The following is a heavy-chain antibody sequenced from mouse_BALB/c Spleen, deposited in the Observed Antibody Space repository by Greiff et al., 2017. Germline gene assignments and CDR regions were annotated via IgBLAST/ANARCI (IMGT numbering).Heavy chain of an antibody. Sequence: VQLQQSGAELARPGASVKLSCKASGYTFTSYWMQWVKQRPGQGLEWIGAIYPGDGDTRYTQKFKGKATLTADKSSSTAYMQLSSLASEDSAVYYCAGGPYYYGTGAYWGQGTLVTVSA. J-gene: IGHJ3*01. D-gene: IGHD1-1*01. V-gene: IGHV1-87*01. CDR2: IYPGDGDT. CDR1: GYTFTSYW. CDR3: AGGPYYYGTGAY.